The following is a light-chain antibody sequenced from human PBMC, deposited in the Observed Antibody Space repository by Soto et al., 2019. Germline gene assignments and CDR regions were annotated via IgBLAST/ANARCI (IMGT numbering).Light chain of an antibody. CDR3: QQYEGSPLT. J-gene: IGKJ5*01. Sequence: EFVLAQSPGTLSLSPGERATLSCGASQSVSSNYLAWYQQKPGQAPRLLIYGASSRATGIPDRFSSSGSGTDFTLTISRLEPEDFAVEYCQQYEGSPLTFGQGTRLEI. V-gene: IGKV3-20*01. CDR1: QSVSSNY. CDR2: GAS.